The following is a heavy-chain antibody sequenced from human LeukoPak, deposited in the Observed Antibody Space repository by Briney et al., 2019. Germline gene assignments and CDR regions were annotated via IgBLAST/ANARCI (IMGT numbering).Heavy chain of an antibody. J-gene: IGHJ5*02. CDR3: ATDLIHYYGSGAKT. Sequence: PGGSLRLSCAASGFTFSSYGMHWVRQAPGKGLEWVAFIRYDGSNKYYADSVKGRFTISRDNSKNTLYLQMNSLRAEDTAVYYCATDLIHYYGSGAKTWGQGTLVTVSS. CDR2: IRYDGSNK. CDR1: GFTFSSYG. D-gene: IGHD3-10*01. V-gene: IGHV3-30*02.